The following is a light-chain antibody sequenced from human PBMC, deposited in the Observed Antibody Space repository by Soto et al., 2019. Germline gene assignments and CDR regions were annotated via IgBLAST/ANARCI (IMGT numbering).Light chain of an antibody. Sequence: QSALTQPASVSGSPGQSITISCTGTSSDVGSYNLVSWYQQHPGKAPKLMIYEGSKRPSGVSNRFSGSKSGNTASLPISGLHAEDEADYFCCSYGGSSTPVVFGGGTKLTV. CDR3: CSYGGSSTPVV. CDR1: SSDVGSYNL. V-gene: IGLV2-23*01. J-gene: IGLJ2*01. CDR2: EGS.